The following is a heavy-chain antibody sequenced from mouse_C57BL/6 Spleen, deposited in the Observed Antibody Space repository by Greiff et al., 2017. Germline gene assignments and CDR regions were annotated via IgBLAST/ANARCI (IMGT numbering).Heavy chain of an antibody. CDR1: GYTFTDYN. D-gene: IGHD1-1*01. J-gene: IGHJ4*01. V-gene: IGHV1-18*01. Sequence: SGPELVKPGASVKIPCKASGYTFTDYNMDWVKQSHGKSLEWIGDINPNNGGTIYNQKFKGKATLTVDKSSSTAYMELRSLTSEDTAVYYCARILLITTVVATDAMDYWGQGTSVTVSS. CDR2: INPNNGGT. CDR3: ARILLITTVVATDAMDY.